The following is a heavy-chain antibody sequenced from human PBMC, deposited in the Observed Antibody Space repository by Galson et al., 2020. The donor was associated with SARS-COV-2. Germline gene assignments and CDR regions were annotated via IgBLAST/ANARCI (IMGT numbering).Heavy chain of an antibody. J-gene: IGHJ1*01. CDR1: GFTFGDYA. CDR3: TRSRETYYEWDFQY. CDR2: ITSKSYGGTA. Sequence: PGGSLRLSCTTSGFTFGDYAMSWVRQAPGKGPEWIGFITSKSYGGTAQYVASLEGRFTISRDDSKSIAYLQMDSLKIEDTAMYYCTRSRETYYEWDFQYWGQGTLVTVSS. D-gene: IGHD1-26*01. V-gene: IGHV3-49*04.